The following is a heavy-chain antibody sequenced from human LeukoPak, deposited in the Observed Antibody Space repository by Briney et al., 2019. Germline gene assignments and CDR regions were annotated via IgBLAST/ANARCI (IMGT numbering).Heavy chain of an antibody. CDR2: IYYSGST. V-gene: IGHV4-59*01. Sequence: SETLSLTCTVSGGSISSYYWSWIRQPPGEGLEWIGYIYYSGSTNYNPSLKSRVTISIDTSKNQFSLKLTSVTAADTAVYYCARALPTGWFDPWGQGTLVTVSS. CDR1: GGSISSYY. CDR3: ARALPTGWFDP. J-gene: IGHJ5*02.